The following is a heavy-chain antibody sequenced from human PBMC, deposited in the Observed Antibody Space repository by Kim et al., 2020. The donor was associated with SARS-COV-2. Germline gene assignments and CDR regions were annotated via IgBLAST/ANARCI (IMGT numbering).Heavy chain of an antibody. D-gene: IGHD2-15*01. J-gene: IGHJ4*02. CDR3: LGGYYFDY. CDR2: GNGNT. Sequence: GNGNTIYSQKFQDRVALTTDTSASTAYMGLGSLRSEDTAVYYCLGGYYFDYWGQGTLVTVSS. V-gene: IGHV1-3*01.